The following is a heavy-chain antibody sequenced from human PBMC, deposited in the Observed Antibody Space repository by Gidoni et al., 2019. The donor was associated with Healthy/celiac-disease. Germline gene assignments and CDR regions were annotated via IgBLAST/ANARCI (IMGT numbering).Heavy chain of an antibody. D-gene: IGHD1-26*01. CDR2: IKQDGSEK. Sequence: EVQLVESGGGLVQPGGSLRLSCAASGFTFRSYWMSWVRQAPGKGLEWVANIKQDGSEKYYVDSVKGRFTISRDNAKNSLYLQMNSLRAEDTAVYYCARDGGSPPFAHNWFDPWGQGTLVTVSS. J-gene: IGHJ5*02. CDR3: ARDGGSPPFAHNWFDP. V-gene: IGHV3-7*01. CDR1: GFTFRSYW.